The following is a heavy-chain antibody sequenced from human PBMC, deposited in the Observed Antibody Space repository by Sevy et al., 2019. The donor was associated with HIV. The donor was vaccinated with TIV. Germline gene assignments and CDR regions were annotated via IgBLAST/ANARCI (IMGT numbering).Heavy chain of an antibody. CDR2: IYYNGHI. J-gene: IGHJ5*02. V-gene: IGHV4-59*11. Sequence: SETLSLTCTVSGGSITSLYWNWIRQPPGKGLEWIGDIYYNGHINYNPSLKSRVTISVDTSKNQFSLRLSYVTAADTAMYYCAGVNGVLCFDAWGQGTLVTVSS. CDR3: AGVNGVLCFDA. D-gene: IGHD3-3*01. CDR1: GGSITSLY.